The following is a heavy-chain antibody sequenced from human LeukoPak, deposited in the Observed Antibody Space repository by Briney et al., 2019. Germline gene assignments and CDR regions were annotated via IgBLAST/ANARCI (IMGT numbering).Heavy chain of an antibody. CDR1: GGSISSSSYY. Sequence: SETLSLTCTVSGGSISSSSYYWGWFRQPPGKGLSWIGGIYYSGSTYYNPSLKSRVTISVDTSKNQFSLKLSSVTAADTAVYYCARLETVVVPAANTDYWGQGTLVTVSS. V-gene: IGHV4-39*01. CDR3: ARLETVVVPAANTDY. D-gene: IGHD2-2*01. J-gene: IGHJ4*02. CDR2: IYYSGST.